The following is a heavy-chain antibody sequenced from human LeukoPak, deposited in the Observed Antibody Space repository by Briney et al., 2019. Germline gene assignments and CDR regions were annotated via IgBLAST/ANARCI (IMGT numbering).Heavy chain of an antibody. Sequence: AGGSLRLSCVVPGLTFSDTWMSWVCQAPAQGLERVGRIRNDRITDYAAPVQGRFSISRDNSKNTFYLQMNSLRTEDTGMYFCTWMATIFTVDYWGQGTLVTVSS. CDR2: IRNDRIT. CDR1: GLTFSDTW. J-gene: IGHJ4*02. V-gene: IGHV3-15*01. CDR3: TWMATIFTVDY. D-gene: IGHD5-12*01.